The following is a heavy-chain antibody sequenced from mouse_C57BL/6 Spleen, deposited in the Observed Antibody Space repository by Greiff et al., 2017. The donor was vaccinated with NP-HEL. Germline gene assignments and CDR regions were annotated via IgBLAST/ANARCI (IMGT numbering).Heavy chain of an antibody. V-gene: IGHV1-50*01. CDR2: IDPSDSYT. Sequence: QVQLKQPGAELVKPGASVKLSCKASGYTFTSYWMQWVKQRPGQGLEWIGEIDPSDSYTNYNQKFKGKATLTVDTSSSTAYMQLSSLTSEDSAVYYCARPAGDYYGSRYFDYWGQGTTLTVSS. CDR1: GYTFTSYW. CDR3: ARPAGDYYGSRYFDY. J-gene: IGHJ2*01. D-gene: IGHD1-1*01.